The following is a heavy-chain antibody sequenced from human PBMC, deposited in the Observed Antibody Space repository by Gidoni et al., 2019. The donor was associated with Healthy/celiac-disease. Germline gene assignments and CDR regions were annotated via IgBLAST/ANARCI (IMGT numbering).Heavy chain of an antibody. CDR2: IYYSGST. V-gene: IGHV4-59*01. CDR3: ARQPRRGYDSSGYYYGGFDY. D-gene: IGHD3-22*01. CDR1: GGSISSYY. J-gene: IGHJ4*02. Sequence: QVQLQESGPGLVKPSETLSLTCTVFGGSISSYYWSWIRQPPGKGLVWIGYIYYSGSTNYNPSLKSRVTISVDTSKNQFSLKLSSVTAADTAVYYCARQPRRGYDSSGYYYGGFDYWGQGTLVTVSS.